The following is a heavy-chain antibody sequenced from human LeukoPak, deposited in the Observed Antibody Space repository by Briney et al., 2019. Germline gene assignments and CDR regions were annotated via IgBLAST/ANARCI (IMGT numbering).Heavy chain of an antibody. J-gene: IGHJ6*03. Sequence: PSETLSLTCTVSGGSISSYYWSWLRQPPGKGLEWIGYIYTSGSTNYNPSLKSRVTISVDTSKNQFSLKLSSVTAADTAVYYCARCWSSDYYYYMDVWGKGTTVTVSS. CDR3: ARCWSSDYYYYMDV. D-gene: IGHD6-6*01. V-gene: IGHV4-4*09. CDR2: IYTSGST. CDR1: GGSISSYY.